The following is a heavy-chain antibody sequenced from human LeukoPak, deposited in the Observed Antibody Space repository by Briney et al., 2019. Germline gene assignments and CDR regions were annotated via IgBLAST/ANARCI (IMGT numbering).Heavy chain of an antibody. CDR3: AREVAVGIGAYNY. CDR2: ISSSSSYI. J-gene: IGHJ4*02. D-gene: IGHD6-13*01. V-gene: IGHV3-21*01. Sequence: GGSLRLSCAASGFTFSSYSMNWVRQAPGKGLEWVSSISSSSSYIYYADSVKGRFTISRDNAKNSLYLQMNSLRAEDTAVYYCAREVAVGIGAYNYWGQGTLVTVSS. CDR1: GFTFSSYS.